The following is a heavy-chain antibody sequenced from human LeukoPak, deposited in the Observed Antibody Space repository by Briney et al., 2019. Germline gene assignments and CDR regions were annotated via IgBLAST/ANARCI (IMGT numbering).Heavy chain of an antibody. CDR3: AGGGYSSGYNWFDP. Sequence: SETLSLTCTVSGGSISSYYWSWIRQPPGKGLEWLGYIYYSGSTNYNPSLKSRVTISVDTSKNQFSLKLSSVTAADTAVYYCAGGGYSSGYNWFDPWGQGTLVTVSS. CDR1: GGSISSYY. J-gene: IGHJ5*02. D-gene: IGHD6-19*01. V-gene: IGHV4-59*01. CDR2: IYYSGST.